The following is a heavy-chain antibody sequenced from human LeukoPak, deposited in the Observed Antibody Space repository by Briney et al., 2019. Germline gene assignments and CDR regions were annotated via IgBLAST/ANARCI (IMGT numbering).Heavy chain of an antibody. J-gene: IGHJ4*02. D-gene: IGHD1-26*01. V-gene: IGHV4-39*07. CDR3: AGGVGATTYF. CDR2: IYYGGST. CDR1: GGSISSGSYY. Sequence: PSETLSLTCTVSGGSISSGSYYWGWIRQPPGKGLEWIGVIYYGGSTYYHPSLKSRVTISMDTSKSQFSLRLTSVTAADTAVYYCAGGVGATTYFWGQGTLVTVSS.